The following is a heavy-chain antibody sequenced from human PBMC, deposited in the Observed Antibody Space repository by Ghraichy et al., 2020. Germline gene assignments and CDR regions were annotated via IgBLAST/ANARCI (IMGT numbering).Heavy chain of an antibody. CDR3: TTSLLTGYHYYYYGMDV. CDR2: IKSETDGGAT. Sequence: GESLNISCAASGFTFSNAWMNWVRQAPGKGLEWVGRIKSETDGGATDYTAPVKGRFTISRDASRNTLYLQMNSLKTEDTAVYYCTTSLLTGYHYYYYGMDVWGQGTTVTVSS. CDR1: GFTFSNAW. J-gene: IGHJ6*02. D-gene: IGHD3-9*01. V-gene: IGHV3-15*07.